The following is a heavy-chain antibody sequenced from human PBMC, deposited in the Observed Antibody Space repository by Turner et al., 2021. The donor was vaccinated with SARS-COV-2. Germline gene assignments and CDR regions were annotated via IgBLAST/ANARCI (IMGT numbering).Heavy chain of an antibody. CDR3: ARSYCSSTFCYKVVWFDP. CDR1: GYTLTELS. D-gene: IGHD2-2*02. Sequence: QVQLVQSGAEVKKPGASVKVSCKVSGYTLTELSMHWVRQAPGKGLEWMGWINAGNGNTKYSQKFQGRVTITRDTSASTAYMELSSLRSEDTAVYYCARSYCSSTFCYKVVWFDPWGQGTLVTVSS. J-gene: IGHJ5*02. V-gene: IGHV1-3*01. CDR2: INAGNGNT.